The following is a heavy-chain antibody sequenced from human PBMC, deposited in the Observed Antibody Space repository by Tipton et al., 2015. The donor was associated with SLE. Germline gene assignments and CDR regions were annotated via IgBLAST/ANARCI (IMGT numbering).Heavy chain of an antibody. Sequence: SLRLSCLASGFSFSNYQMNWVRQAPGKGLEWVSYIGSISQTTTHYSDSVKGRFTISRDNTKKSAYLQMDSLRVEDTAVYYCARDRLRTLSYDAFDLWGQGTLVSVSA. J-gene: IGHJ3*01. CDR1: GFSFSNYQ. D-gene: IGHD2/OR15-2a*01. CDR2: IGSISQTTT. CDR3: ARDRLRTLSYDAFDL. V-gene: IGHV3-48*03.